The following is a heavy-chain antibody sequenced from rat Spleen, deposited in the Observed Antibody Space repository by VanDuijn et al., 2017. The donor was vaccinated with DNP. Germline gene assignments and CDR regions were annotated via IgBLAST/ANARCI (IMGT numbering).Heavy chain of an antibody. CDR1: GFTFSNYG. J-gene: IGHJ2*01. Sequence: EVQLVETGGGLVQPGRSLKLSCAASGFTFSNYGMAWVRQAPTKGLEWVASITASGGGFSYRDSVKGRFTISRDNARSTLYLQMDSLRSEDTATYYCTTDFERGYWGQGVMVTVSS. CDR3: TTDFERGY. V-gene: IGHV5-27*01. D-gene: IGHD1-11*01. CDR2: ITASGGGF.